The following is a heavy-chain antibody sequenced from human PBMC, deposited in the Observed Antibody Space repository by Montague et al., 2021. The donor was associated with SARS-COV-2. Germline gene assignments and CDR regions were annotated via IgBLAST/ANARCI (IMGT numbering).Heavy chain of an antibody. CDR1: GFSLRTSGVG. D-gene: IGHD4-17*01. Sequence: LVKPSKTLTLTCSFSGFSLRTSGVGVGWIRQPPGKALEWLAVIYWDDDKRYSPSLKSRLTITKDTSKNQVVLTMTNMDPVDTATYYCVHSYADYLFDYWGQGTLVSVSS. V-gene: IGHV2-5*02. J-gene: IGHJ4*02. CDR2: IYWDDDK. CDR3: VHSYADYLFDY.